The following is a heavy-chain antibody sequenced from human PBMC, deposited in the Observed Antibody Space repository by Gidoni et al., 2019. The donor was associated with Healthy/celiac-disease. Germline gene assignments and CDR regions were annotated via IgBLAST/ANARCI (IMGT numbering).Heavy chain of an antibody. D-gene: IGHD4-17*01. V-gene: IGHV4-38-2*02. CDR2: IYHSGST. CDR1: GYSISSGYY. J-gene: IGHJ2*01. Sequence: QVQLQESGPGLVKPSETLSLTCTVSGYSISSGYYWGWIRQPPGKGLEWIGSIYHSGSTYYNPSLKSRVTISVDTSKNQFSLKLSSVTAADTAVYYCAREPHDYGDFYWYFDLWGRGTLVTVSS. CDR3: AREPHDYGDFYWYFDL.